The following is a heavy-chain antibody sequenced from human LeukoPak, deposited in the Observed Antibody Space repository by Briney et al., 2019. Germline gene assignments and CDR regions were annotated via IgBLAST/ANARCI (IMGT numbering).Heavy chain of an antibody. Sequence: PSETLPLTCAVYGGSFSGYHWSWIRQPPGKGLEWIGEINHSGSTNYNPSLKSRVTISVDTSKNQFSLKLSSVTAADTAVYYCARVQGYCSGGSCYGNDYWGQGTLVTVSS. D-gene: IGHD2-15*01. V-gene: IGHV4-34*01. CDR3: ARVQGYCSGGSCYGNDY. CDR1: GGSFSGYH. CDR2: INHSGST. J-gene: IGHJ4*02.